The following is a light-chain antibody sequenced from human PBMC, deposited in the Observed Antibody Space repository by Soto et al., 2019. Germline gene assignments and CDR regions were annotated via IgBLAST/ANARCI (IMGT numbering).Light chain of an antibody. J-gene: IGKJ1*01. CDR2: KAS. Sequence: DVQMTQSPSTLSASVGDRVTLTCRASQNIGIWLAWYQQKPGKAPNLMIHKASTLGSGVPSRFSGSGSGTEFTLTITSLQADDFATYYCQQYNSWAFGQGTKVEFK. CDR1: QNIGIW. V-gene: IGKV1-5*03. CDR3: QQYNSWA.